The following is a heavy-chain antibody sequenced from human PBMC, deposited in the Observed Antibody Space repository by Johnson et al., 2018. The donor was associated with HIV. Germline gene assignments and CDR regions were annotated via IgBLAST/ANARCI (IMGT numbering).Heavy chain of an antibody. D-gene: IGHD1-26*01. CDR1: GFTVSSNY. V-gene: IGHV3-66*02. CDR2: IKSSDSPA. CDR3: ARDPALRGSYYGDAFDI. Sequence: VQLVESGGSVVQPGRSLRLSCAASGFTVSSNYMSWVRQAPGKRLEWVSHIKSSDSPAYYADSVKGRFTISRDNSKNTLYLQMNSLRAEDTAVYYCARDPALRGSYYGDAFDIWGQGTMVTVSS. J-gene: IGHJ3*02.